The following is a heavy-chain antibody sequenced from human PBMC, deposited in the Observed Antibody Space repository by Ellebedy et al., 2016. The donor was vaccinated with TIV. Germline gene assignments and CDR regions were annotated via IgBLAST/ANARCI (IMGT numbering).Heavy chain of an antibody. V-gene: IGHV5-51*01. CDR3: ARQAWDIVVVPAAMLDY. D-gene: IGHD2-2*01. Sequence: GESLKISCKGSGYSFTSHWIGWVRQMPGKGLEWMGIIYPGDSDTRYSPSFQGQVTISADKSISPAYLQWSSLKASDTAMYYCARQAWDIVVVPAAMLDYWGQGTLVTVSS. J-gene: IGHJ4*02. CDR2: IYPGDSDT. CDR1: GYSFTSHW.